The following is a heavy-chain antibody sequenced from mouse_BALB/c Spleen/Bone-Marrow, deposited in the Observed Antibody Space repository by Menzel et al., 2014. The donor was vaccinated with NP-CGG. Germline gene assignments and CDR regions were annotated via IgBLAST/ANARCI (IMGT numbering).Heavy chain of an antibody. Sequence: EVKLMESGGDLVKPGGSLKLSCVASGFTFSSYGMSWVRQTPDKRLEWVATISSGGSYTYYPDSVKGRFTISRDNAKNTRYLQMSSLKSEDTAMYYCGRNYYGSSYYFDYWGQGTTLTVSS. J-gene: IGHJ2*01. V-gene: IGHV5-6*01. CDR1: GFTFSSYG. CDR3: GRNYYGSSYYFDY. CDR2: ISSGGSYT. D-gene: IGHD1-1*01.